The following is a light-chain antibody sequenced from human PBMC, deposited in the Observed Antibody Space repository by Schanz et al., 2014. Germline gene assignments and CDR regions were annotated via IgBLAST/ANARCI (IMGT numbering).Light chain of an antibody. CDR2: DVS. Sequence: QSVLTQPPSVSGSPGQSVTISCTGTSSDVGGYNYVSWYQQHPGKAPKLMIYDVSNRPSGVPDRFSGSKSGNTASLTISGLQAEDEADYYCNSFTSSHTHVFGGGTKVTVL. CDR3: NSFTSSHTHV. V-gene: IGLV2-11*01. J-gene: IGLJ3*02. CDR1: SSDVGGYNY.